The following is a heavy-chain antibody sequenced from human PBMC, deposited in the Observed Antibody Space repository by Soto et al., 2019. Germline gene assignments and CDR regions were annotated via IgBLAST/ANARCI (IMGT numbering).Heavy chain of an antibody. CDR3: ARVPGVVVSADDAFDI. CDR1: GASVRGRNC. Sequence: QVQLQESGPGLVKPSGPLSLPCAVFGASVRGRNCWIWVRQPPGKGLEWMGEIYHSGSPHYNPSLKSRAAISLDKSKNQFSLRLTSVTAADTAVYYCARVPGVVVSADDAFDIWGPGTRVIVSS. V-gene: IGHV4-4*02. D-gene: IGHD2-21*02. CDR2: IYHSGSP. J-gene: IGHJ3*02.